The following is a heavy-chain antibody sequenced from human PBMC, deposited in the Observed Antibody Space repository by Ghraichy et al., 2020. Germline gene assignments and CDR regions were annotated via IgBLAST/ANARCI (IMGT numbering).Heavy chain of an antibody. CDR3: ARHPYDFWPPYGMDV. V-gene: IGHV4-39*01. CDR2: IYYSGST. D-gene: IGHD3-3*01. CDR1: GGSISSSSYY. J-gene: IGHJ6*02. Sequence: SETFSTTCTVSGGSISSSSYYWGWIRQPPGKGLEWIGSIYYSGSTYYNPSLKSRVTISVDTSKNQFSLKLSSVTAADTVVYYCARHPYDFWPPYGMDVWGQGTTVTVSS.